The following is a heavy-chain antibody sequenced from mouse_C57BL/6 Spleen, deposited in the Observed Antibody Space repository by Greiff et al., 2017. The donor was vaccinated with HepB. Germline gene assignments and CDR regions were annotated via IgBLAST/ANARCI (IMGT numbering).Heavy chain of an antibody. V-gene: IGHV1-26*01. CDR1: GYTFTDYY. Sequence: VQLQQSGPELVKPGASVKISCKASGYTFTDYYMNWVKQSHGKSLEWIGDINPNNGGTSYNQKFKGKATLTVDKSSSTAYMELRSLTSEDSAVYYCARGGYSLWFAYWGQGTLVTVSA. CDR2: INPNNGGT. D-gene: IGHD2-12*01. CDR3: ARGGYSLWFAY. J-gene: IGHJ3*01.